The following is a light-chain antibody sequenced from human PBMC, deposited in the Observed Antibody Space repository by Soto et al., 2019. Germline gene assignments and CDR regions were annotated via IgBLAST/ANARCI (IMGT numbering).Light chain of an antibody. Sequence: EIVLTQSPATLSLSPGERATLSCRASQSVSSYLAWYPQKPGQAPRLLIYDASNRATGIPARFSGSGSGTDFTLTISSLEPEDFAVYYCQQRSNCPETFGQGTKV. CDR2: DAS. J-gene: IGKJ1*01. CDR3: QQRSNCPET. V-gene: IGKV3-11*01. CDR1: QSVSSY.